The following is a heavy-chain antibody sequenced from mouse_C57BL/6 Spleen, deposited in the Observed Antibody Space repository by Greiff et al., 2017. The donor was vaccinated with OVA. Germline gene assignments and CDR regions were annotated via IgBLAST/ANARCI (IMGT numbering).Heavy chain of an antibody. J-gene: IGHJ4*01. V-gene: IGHV1-50*01. CDR2: IDPSDSYT. CDR3: ARKGYYSYYYAMDY. D-gene: IGHD2-3*01. CDR1: GYTFTSYW. Sequence: QVQLKQPGAELVKPGASVKLSCKASGYTFTSYWMQWVKQRPGQGLEWIGEIDPSDSYTNYNQKFKGKATLTVDTSSSTAYMQLSSLTSEDSAVYYCARKGYYSYYYAMDYWGQGTSVTVSS.